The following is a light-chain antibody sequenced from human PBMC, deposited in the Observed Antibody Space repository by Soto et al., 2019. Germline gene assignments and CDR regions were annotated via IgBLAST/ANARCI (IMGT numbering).Light chain of an antibody. Sequence: DIQMTQSPSSLSASVRYRVTITCRASQNIINYLNWYQQKPGRAPKILIYAASNLQSGVPSRFSGGGSGTDFTLTITSLQPEDFETYYCQQSYSSPWTFGQGTMVDIK. J-gene: IGKJ1*01. CDR3: QQSYSSPWT. CDR2: AAS. CDR1: QNIINY. V-gene: IGKV1-39*01.